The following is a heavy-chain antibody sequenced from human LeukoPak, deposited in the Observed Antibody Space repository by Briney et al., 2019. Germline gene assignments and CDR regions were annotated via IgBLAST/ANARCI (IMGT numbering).Heavy chain of an antibody. CDR2: ISAYNGNT. D-gene: IGHD3-22*01. Sequence: ASVKVSCKASGYTFTSYGISWVRQAPGQGLEWMGWISAYNGNTNYAQKLQGRVTMTTDTSTSTAYMELRSLRSDDTAVYYCARVESSGYDQYYFDYWGQGTLVTVSS. J-gene: IGHJ4*02. CDR1: GYTFTSYG. V-gene: IGHV1-18*01. CDR3: ARVESSGYDQYYFDY.